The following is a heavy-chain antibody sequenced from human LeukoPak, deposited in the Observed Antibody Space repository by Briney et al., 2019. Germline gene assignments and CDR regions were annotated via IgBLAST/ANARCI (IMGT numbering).Heavy chain of an antibody. D-gene: IGHD1-26*01. CDR2: ISGNSGST. Sequence: GGSLRLSCAASVFTSSSYAMRCVRDAPGKRLGWVSSISGNSGSTYYADSVKGRFTISRDKSKSTVYLQMNSMRAEDTAVYYCAKVSAWAMVGATYFDYWGQGTLVTVSS. J-gene: IGHJ4*02. V-gene: IGHV3-23*01. CDR1: VFTSSSYA. CDR3: AKVSAWAMVGATYFDY.